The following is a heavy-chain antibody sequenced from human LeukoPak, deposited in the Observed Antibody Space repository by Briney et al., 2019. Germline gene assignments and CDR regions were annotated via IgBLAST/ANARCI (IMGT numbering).Heavy chain of an antibody. D-gene: IGHD6-13*01. CDR1: GFTFDDYA. J-gene: IGHJ4*02. CDR3: AKDHGSSWRNGGPFDY. V-gene: IGHV3-9*01. Sequence: GGSLRLSCAASGFTFDDYAMHWVRQAPGKGLEWVSGISWNSGSIGYADSVKGRFTISRDNAKNSLHLQMDSLRSEDTALYYCAKDHGSSWRNGGPFDYWGQGTLVTVSS. CDR2: ISWNSGSI.